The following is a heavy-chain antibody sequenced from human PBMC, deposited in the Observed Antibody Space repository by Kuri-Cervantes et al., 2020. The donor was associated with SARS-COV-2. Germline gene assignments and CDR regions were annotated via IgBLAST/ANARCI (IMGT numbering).Heavy chain of an antibody. D-gene: IGHD2-21*02. CDR1: GFTFSSYA. J-gene: IGHJ4*02. Sequence: GESLKISCAASGFTFSSYAMHWVRQAPGKGLEWVALISYDGTNKFYADSVKGRFTISRDNFKNTVYLQMNSLRTEDTALYYCYTLIGVSATAYDDYWGQGTLVTVSS. CDR2: ISYDGTNK. V-gene: IGHV3-30-3*01. CDR3: YTLIGVSATAYDDY.